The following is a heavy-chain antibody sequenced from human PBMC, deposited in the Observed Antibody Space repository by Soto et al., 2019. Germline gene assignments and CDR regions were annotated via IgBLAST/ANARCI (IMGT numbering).Heavy chain of an antibody. Sequence: GGSLRLSCAASGLTFSSYAMSWVRQAPGKGLEWVSAISGSGGSTYYADSVKGRFTISRDNSKNTLHLQVNSLRAEDTALYYCAKDKGSSWYSGWFDPWGQGTLVTVSS. J-gene: IGHJ5*02. CDR2: ISGSGGST. V-gene: IGHV3-23*01. CDR3: AKDKGSSWYSGWFDP. CDR1: GLTFSSYA. D-gene: IGHD6-13*01.